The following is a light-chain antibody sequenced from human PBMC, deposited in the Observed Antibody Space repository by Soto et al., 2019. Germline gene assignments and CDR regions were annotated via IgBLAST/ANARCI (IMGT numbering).Light chain of an antibody. CDR3: AAWDDSLSGDVV. J-gene: IGLJ2*01. CDR2: SNN. Sequence: QSVLTQPPSASGTPGQRVTISCSGSSSNIGSNYVYWYQQLPGTAPKLLIYSNNQRPSGVPDRFSGSKSGTSAPLAISGLRSEDEADYYCAAWDDSLSGDVVFGGGTQLTVL. CDR1: SSNIGSNY. V-gene: IGLV1-47*02.